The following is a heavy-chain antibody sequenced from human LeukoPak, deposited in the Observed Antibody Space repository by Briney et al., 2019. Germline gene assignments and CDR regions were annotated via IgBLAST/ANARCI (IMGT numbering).Heavy chain of an antibody. CDR1: GFTFSNAW. J-gene: IGHJ6*02. CDR2: IKSKTDGATT. V-gene: IGHV3-15*01. D-gene: IGHD5-18*01. Sequence: PGGSLRLSCAASGFTFSNAWMSWVRQAPGKGLEWVGRIKSKTDGATTDYAAPVKGRFTISRDDSKNTLYLQMNSLKTEDTAVYYCTTAVNVDTAMVSYYYYGMDVWGQGTTVTVSS. CDR3: TTAVNVDTAMVSYYYYGMDV.